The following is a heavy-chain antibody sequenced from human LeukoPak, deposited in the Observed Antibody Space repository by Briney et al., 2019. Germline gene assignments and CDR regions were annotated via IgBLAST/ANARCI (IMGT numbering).Heavy chain of an antibody. CDR1: GGSISSSSYY. V-gene: IGHV4-39*07. D-gene: IGHD6-19*01. CDR3: ARDSFSYSSGWYTDY. CDR2: IYYSGST. J-gene: IGHJ4*02. Sequence: SETLSLTCTVSGGSISSSSYYWGWIRQPPGKGLEWIGSIYYSGSTYYDPSLKSRVTISVDTSKNQFSLKLSSVTAADTAVYYCARDSFSYSSGWYTDYWGQGTLVTVPS.